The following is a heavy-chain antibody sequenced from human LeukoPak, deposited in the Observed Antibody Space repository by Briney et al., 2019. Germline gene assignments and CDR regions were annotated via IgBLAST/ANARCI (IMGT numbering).Heavy chain of an antibody. CDR1: GDSPTSGSRY. D-gene: IGHD4-17*01. CDR3: ARCMSELDYGDYAYYYHMDV. CDR2: FYSSTRT. J-gene: IGHJ6*04. V-gene: IGHV4-61*09. Sequence: PSETLSLTCTVSGDSPTSGSRYWSWIRQPAGKGLEWIGHFYSSTRTTYNPSLESRVTISGDTAKNQFSLKLDSVTAADTAVYFCARCMSELDYGDYAYYYHMDVWGKGTTVTVSS.